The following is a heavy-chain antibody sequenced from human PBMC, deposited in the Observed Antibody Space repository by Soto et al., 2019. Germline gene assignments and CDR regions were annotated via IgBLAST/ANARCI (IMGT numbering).Heavy chain of an antibody. D-gene: IGHD2-15*01. CDR1: GGSISSGDYY. J-gene: IGHJ4*02. CDR3: ARDRCSGGSCYSRIGDNYFDY. V-gene: IGHV4-30-4*01. Sequence: PSETLSLTCTVSGGSISSGDYYWSWIRQPPGKGLEWIGYIYYSGSTYYNPPLKSRVTISVDTSKNQFSLKLSSVTAADTAVYYCARDRCSGGSCYSRIGDNYFDYWGQGTLVTVSS. CDR2: IYYSGST.